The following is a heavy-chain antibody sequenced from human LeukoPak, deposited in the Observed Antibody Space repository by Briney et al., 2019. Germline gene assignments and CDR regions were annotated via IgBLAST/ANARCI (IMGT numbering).Heavy chain of an antibody. CDR3: ARGVRWFGELSDWFDP. D-gene: IGHD3-10*01. J-gene: IGHJ5*02. V-gene: IGHV4-61*10. CDR2: IYYSGST. CDR1: GGTISSGSYY. Sequence: PSQTLSLTCTVSGGTISSGSYYWSWIRQPAGKGLEWIGYIYYSGSTNYNPSLKSRVTISVDTSKNQFSLKLSSVTAADTAVYYCARGVRWFGELSDWFDPWGQGTLVTVSS.